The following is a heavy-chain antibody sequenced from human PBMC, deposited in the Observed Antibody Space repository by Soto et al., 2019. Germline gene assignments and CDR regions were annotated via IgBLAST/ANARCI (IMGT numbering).Heavy chain of an antibody. D-gene: IGHD3-16*01. CDR3: ARGRSYYDYIWGSYKGFQH. CDR2: INHSGST. V-gene: IGHV4-34*01. CDR1: GGSFSGYY. J-gene: IGHJ1*01. Sequence: SETLSLTCAVYGGSFSGYYWSWIRQPPGKGLEWIGEINHSGSTNYNPSLKSRVTISVDTSKNQFSLKLSSVTAADTAVYYCARGRSYYDYIWGSYKGFQHWGQGTLVTVSS.